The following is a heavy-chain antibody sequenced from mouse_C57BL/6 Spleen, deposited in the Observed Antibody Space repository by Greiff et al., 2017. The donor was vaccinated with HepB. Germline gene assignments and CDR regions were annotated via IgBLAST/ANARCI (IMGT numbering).Heavy chain of an antibody. D-gene: IGHD5-1*01. CDR2: ISDGGSYT. Sequence: EVHLVESGGGLVKPGGSLKLSCAASGFTFSSYAMSWVRQTPEKRLEWVATISDGGSYTYYPDNVKGRFTISRDNAKNNLYLQMSHLKSEDTAMYYCASSLPYFDYWGQGTTLTVSS. CDR3: ASSLPYFDY. CDR1: GFTFSSYA. V-gene: IGHV5-4*01. J-gene: IGHJ2*01.